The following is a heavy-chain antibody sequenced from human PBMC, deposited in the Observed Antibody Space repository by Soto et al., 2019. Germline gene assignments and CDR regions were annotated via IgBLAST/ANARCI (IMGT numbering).Heavy chain of an antibody. Sequence: EVQLVESGGGLVQPGGSLRLSCAASGFTVSRNSMSWVHQAPGQGLEWVSVTFGGGNTYYADSVKGRFTISRDSSKNTLYLLMNSLRAEDTAVFYCARGGGNVAFDIWGQGTMVTVSS. D-gene: IGHD3-16*01. V-gene: IGHV3-66*01. CDR1: GFTVSRNS. J-gene: IGHJ3*02. CDR3: ARGGGNVAFDI. CDR2: TFGGGNT.